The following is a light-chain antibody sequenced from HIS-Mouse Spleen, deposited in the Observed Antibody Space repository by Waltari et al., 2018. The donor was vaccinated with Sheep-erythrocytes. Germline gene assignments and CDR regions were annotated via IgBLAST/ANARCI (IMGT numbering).Light chain of an antibody. V-gene: IGLV3-21*03. Sequence: SYVLTQPPSVSVAPGKTARITCGGNNIGSNSVHWYQQKPGQAPVLVVYDDSDRPSGFPERFSGSNSGNTATLTISRDEAGDEADYYCQVWDSSSDHVVFGGGTKLTVL. CDR2: DDS. J-gene: IGLJ2*01. CDR3: QVWDSSSDHVV. CDR1: NIGSNS.